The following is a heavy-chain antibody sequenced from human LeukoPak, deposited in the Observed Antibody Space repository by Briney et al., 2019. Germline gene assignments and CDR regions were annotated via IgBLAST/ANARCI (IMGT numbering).Heavy chain of an antibody. Sequence: KPGGSLRLSCAASGSTFSSYSMNWVRQAPGKGLEWVSSISSSSSYIYYADSVKGRFTISRDNAKNSLYLQMNSLRAEDTAVYYCARGIAVAGGTDYWGQGTLVTVSS. J-gene: IGHJ4*02. D-gene: IGHD6-19*01. CDR1: GSTFSSYS. CDR3: ARGIAVAGGTDY. V-gene: IGHV3-21*01. CDR2: ISSSSSYI.